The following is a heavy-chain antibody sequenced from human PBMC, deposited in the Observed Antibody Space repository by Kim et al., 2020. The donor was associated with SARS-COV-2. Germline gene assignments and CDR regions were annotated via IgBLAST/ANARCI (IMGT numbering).Heavy chain of an antibody. CDR1: GYTFTSYG. V-gene: IGHV1-18*01. Sequence: ASVKVSCKASGYTFTSYGISWVRQAPGQGLEWMGWISAYNGNTNYAQKLQGRVTMTTDTSTSTAYMELRSLRSDDTAEYDCARVGGPYYDILTGYYNVMGYWSQGTLVPVSS. CDR2: ISAYNGNT. D-gene: IGHD3-9*01. CDR3: ARVGGPYYDILTGYYNVMGY. J-gene: IGHJ4*02.